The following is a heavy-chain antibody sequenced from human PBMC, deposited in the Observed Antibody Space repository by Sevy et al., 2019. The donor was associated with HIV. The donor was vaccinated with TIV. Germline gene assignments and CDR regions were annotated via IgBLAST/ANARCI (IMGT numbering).Heavy chain of an antibody. CDR2: IYYSGST. D-gene: IGHD1-26*01. J-gene: IGHJ4*02. CDR1: GGSISSGDYY. Sequence: SETLSLTCTVSGGSISSGDYYWSWIRQPPGKGLEWIGYIYYSGSTYYNPSLKSRVTISVDTSKNQFSLKLSSVTAADTAVYYCAREGRWELTTYFDYWGQRTLVTVSS. CDR3: AREGRWELTTYFDY. V-gene: IGHV4-30-4*01.